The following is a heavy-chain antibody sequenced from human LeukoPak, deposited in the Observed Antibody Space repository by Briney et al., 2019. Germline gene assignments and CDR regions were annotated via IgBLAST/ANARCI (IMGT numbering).Heavy chain of an antibody. V-gene: IGHV1-8*01. Sequence: ASVKVSCKASGYTFTSYDINWVRQATGQGLEWMGWMNPNSGNTGYAQKFQGRVTMTRNTSISTAYMGLSSLRSEDTAVYYCARHDFWSGYPLLYYYGMDVWGQGTTVTVS. D-gene: IGHD3-3*01. J-gene: IGHJ6*02. CDR1: GYTFTSYD. CDR3: ARHDFWSGYPLLYYYGMDV. CDR2: MNPNSGNT.